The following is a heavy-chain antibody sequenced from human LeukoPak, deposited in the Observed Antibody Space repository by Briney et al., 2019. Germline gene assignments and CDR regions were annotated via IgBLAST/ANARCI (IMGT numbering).Heavy chain of an antibody. CDR3: ARGLWLNTAMDKGLNL. Sequence: GRSLRLSCAASGFTFSSYAMPWIRQAPGKGLEWVAVISYDGSNKYYADSVKGRFTISRDNSKNTLYLQMNSLRAEDTAVYYCARGLWLNTAMDKGLNLWGQGTLVTVSS. D-gene: IGHD5-18*01. CDR1: GFTFSSYA. J-gene: IGHJ4*02. CDR2: ISYDGSNK. V-gene: IGHV3-30-3*01.